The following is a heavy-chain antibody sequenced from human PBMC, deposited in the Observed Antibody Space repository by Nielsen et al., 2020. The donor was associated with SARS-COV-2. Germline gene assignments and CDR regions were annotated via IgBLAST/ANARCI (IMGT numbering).Heavy chain of an antibody. V-gene: IGHV6-1*01. J-gene: IGHJ6*03. CDR2: TYYRSKWYN. CDR1: GDSVSSSSAA. D-gene: IGHD4-17*01. CDR3: ARARGAYGDYYYYYSTDV. Sequence: SQTLSLTCAISGDSVSSSSAAWNWIRQSPSRGLEWLGRTYYRSKWYNDYAVSVKSRITINPDTSKNQFSLHLNSVTPEDTAVYYCARARGAYGDYYYYYSTDVWGKATTVTVSS.